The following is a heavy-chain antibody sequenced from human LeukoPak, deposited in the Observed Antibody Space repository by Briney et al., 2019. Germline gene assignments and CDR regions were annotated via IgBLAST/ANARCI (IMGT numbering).Heavy chain of an antibody. D-gene: IGHD3-3*01. J-gene: IGHJ6*02. CDR2: ISAYNGNT. CDR3: ARDSRITIFGVVIIEAYYYGMDV. V-gene: IGHV1-18*01. CDR1: GYTFTSYG. Sequence: ASVKVSCKASGYTFTSYGISWVRQAPGQGLEWMGWISAYNGNTNYAQKLQGRVTMTTDTSTSTAYMELRSLRSDDTAVYYCARDSRITIFGVVIIEAYYYGMDVWGQGTTVTVSS.